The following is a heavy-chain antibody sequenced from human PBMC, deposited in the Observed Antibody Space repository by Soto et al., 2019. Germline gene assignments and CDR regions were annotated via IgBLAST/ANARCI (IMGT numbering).Heavy chain of an antibody. Sequence: ASVKVSCKASGDSVSNYYLHWVRQAPGQEFEWVGAISPFGGATAYAQILKGRVTVTMDKSSTTFYLELSSLRSDDTAAYSFAKGRGGTTVANFGM. D-gene: IGHD4-4*01. V-gene: IGHV1-46*04. CDR1: GDSVSNYY. CDR3: AKGRGGTTVANFGM. J-gene: IGHJ6*01. CDR2: ISPFGGAT.